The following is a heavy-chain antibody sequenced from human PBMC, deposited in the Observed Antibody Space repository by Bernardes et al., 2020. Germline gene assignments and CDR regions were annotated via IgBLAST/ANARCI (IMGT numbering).Heavy chain of an antibody. CDR2: ITSGT. V-gene: IGHV3-23*01. D-gene: IGHD2-21*01. CDR1: GFTFSAYA. CDR3: AKCCDAIVGRYDH. J-gene: IGHJ4*02. Sequence: GGSLRLSCAASGFTFSAYAMSWVRQAPGKGLEWVSSITSGTYYADSVKGRFTISRDNSKETLYLQMSSLRAEDTAVYYWAKCCDAIVGRYDHWGQGVLVTVSS.